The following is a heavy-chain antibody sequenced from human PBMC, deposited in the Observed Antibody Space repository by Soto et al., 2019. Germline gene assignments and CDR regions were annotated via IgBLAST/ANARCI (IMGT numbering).Heavy chain of an antibody. CDR1: GFTLSGRS. CDR3: IRGFYGLDV. V-gene: IGHV3-64D*08. CDR2: VSPNGDNK. J-gene: IGHJ6*02. Sequence: GGSLRLSCSASGFTLSGRSMHWVRQAPWKGLEYVSGVSPNGDNKYYTDSVKGRFTISRDNSKNTLYLQMSSLRPEDTAVFYCIRGFYGLDVWGQGTTVTVSS.